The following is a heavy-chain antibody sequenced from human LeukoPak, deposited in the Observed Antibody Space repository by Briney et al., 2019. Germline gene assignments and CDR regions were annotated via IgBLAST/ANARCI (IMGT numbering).Heavy chain of an antibody. Sequence: SETLSLTCTVSGGSISSSSYYWGWIRQPPGKGLEWIGSIYYSGSTYYNPSLKSRVTISVDTSKNQFSLKLSSVTAADTAVYYCARHVGSGYDSYYYYYMDVWGKGTTVTISS. CDR3: ARHVGSGYDSYYYYYMDV. J-gene: IGHJ6*03. CDR1: GGSISSSSYY. CDR2: IYYSGST. D-gene: IGHD5-12*01. V-gene: IGHV4-39*01.